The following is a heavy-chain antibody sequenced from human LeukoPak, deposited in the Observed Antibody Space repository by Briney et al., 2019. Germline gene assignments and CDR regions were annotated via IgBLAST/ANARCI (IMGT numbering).Heavy chain of an antibody. Sequence: GGSLRLSCAAPGFYFRNYAMTWVRQAPGKGLEWVSGISNGGVATYYADSVKGRFTVSRDNSKNTLYLQMNSLRADDTAIYYCAKGPDKYCTAGSCYGASWGQGTQVTVSS. CDR2: ISNGGVAT. CDR3: AKGPDKYCTAGSCYGAS. J-gene: IGHJ5*02. CDR1: GFYFRNYA. D-gene: IGHD2-15*01. V-gene: IGHV3-23*01.